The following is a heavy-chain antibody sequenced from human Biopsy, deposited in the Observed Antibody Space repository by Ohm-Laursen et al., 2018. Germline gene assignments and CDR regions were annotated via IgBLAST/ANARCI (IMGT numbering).Heavy chain of an antibody. D-gene: IGHD3-16*01. CDR2: INRDSDTA. CDR3: VKDRGGARASFHY. V-gene: IGHV3-9*01. J-gene: IGHJ4*02. Sequence: SLRLSCAATGSIFDDYDMHWVRQAPGKGLEWVSRINRDSDTADYVDSVRGRFTISRDNARKTLFLQMNSLRPEDTALYYCVKDRGGARASFHYWGQGIRVAVSS. CDR1: GSIFDDYD.